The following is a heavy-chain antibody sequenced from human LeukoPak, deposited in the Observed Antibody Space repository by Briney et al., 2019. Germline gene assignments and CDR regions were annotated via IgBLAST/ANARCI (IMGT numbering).Heavy chain of an antibody. CDR2: TSVSGDHP. D-gene: IGHD2-2*01. Sequence: PGGYLRRYCAASGFTFNSYAMGWVRQAPGKGWEWVSATSVSGDHPYYADSVKGRFTIYRDSSKNTLYLQMNGLRAEDTAIYYCAKFPVACTTNCYGIGQYFDYWGQGTLVTVSS. J-gene: IGHJ4*02. CDR3: AKFPVACTTNCYGIGQYFDY. V-gene: IGHV3-23*01. CDR1: GFTFNSYA.